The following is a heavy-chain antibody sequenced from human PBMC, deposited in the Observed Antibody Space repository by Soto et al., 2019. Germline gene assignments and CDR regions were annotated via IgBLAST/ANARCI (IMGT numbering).Heavy chain of an antibody. Sequence: PGGSLRLSCAASGFTFSSYAMSWVRQAPGKGLEWVSAISGSGGSTYYADSVKGRFTISRDNSKNTLYLQMNSLGAEDTAVYYCAKVVAAPIGGFDYWGQGTLVTVSS. D-gene: IGHD6-6*01. CDR1: GFTFSSYA. CDR3: AKVVAAPIGGFDY. J-gene: IGHJ4*02. CDR2: ISGSGGST. V-gene: IGHV3-23*01.